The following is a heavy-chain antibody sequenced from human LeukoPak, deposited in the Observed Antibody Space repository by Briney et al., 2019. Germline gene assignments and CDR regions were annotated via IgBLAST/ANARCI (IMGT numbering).Heavy chain of an antibody. CDR3: ARGIEVGSGYMDV. Sequence: GGSLRLSCAASGFTFSSYAMHWVRQAPGKGLEWVAVISYDGSNKYYADSVKGRFTISRDNSKNTLYLQMNSLRAEDTAVYYCARGIEVGSGYMDVWGKGTTVTISS. CDR1: GFTFSSYA. D-gene: IGHD3-22*01. J-gene: IGHJ6*03. CDR2: ISYDGSNK. V-gene: IGHV3-30*14.